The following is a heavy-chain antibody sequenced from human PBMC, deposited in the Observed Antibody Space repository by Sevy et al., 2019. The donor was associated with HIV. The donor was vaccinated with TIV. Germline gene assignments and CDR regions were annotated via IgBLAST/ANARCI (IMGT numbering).Heavy chain of an antibody. CDR2: ITLSGSST. D-gene: IGHD6-19*01. V-gene: IGHV3-48*03. CDR3: ARDRQGITVAGTAIDY. CDR1: GFTFSNYE. Sequence: GGSLRLSCTASGFTFSNYEMNWVRQAPGKGLEWVSYITLSGSSTYYADSEKGRFTISRDNAKNSLYLQMNSLRAEDTAVYYCARDRQGITVAGTAIDYWGQGTLVTVSS. J-gene: IGHJ4*02.